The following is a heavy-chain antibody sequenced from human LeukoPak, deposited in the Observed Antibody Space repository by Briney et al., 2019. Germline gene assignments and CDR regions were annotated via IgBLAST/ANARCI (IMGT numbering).Heavy chain of an antibody. J-gene: IGHJ5*02. D-gene: IGHD2-2*01. CDR2: IYHSGST. V-gene: IGHV4-4*02. CDR3: ARGPAPWFDP. Sequence: PSETLSLTCVVSGDSISSSNWWSWVRQPPGKGLEWIGEIYHSGSTNYNPSLKSRVTISVDTSKNQFSLKLSSVTAADTAVYYCARGPAPWFDPWGQGTLVTVSS. CDR1: GDSISSSNW.